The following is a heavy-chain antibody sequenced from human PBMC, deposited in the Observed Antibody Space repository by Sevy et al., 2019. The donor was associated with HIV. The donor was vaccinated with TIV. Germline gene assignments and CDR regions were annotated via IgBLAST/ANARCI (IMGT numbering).Heavy chain of an antibody. CDR2: IKSKTDGERT. J-gene: IGHJ6*02. CDR3: TTTLSTAHYMVV. V-gene: IGHV3-15*01. Sequence: GGSLRLSCAASGLSFTSAWMSWVRQAPGKGLEWVGRIKSKTDGERTDYTAPVIGRFTISRDDSNNTLYLQMNTLETEDTAVYYCTTTLSTAHYMVVWGQGTTVTVSS. D-gene: IGHD2-2*01. CDR1: GLSFTSAW.